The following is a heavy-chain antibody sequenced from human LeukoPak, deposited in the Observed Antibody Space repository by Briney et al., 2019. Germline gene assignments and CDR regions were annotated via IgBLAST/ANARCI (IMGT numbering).Heavy chain of an antibody. CDR1: GFTFSSYA. V-gene: IGHV3-23*01. Sequence: GGSLRLSCAASGFTFSSYAMSWVRQAPGKGLEWVSAISGSGGSTYYADSVKGRFTISRDNSKNTLYLQMNSLRAEDTVVYYCAKRHFGDYIAFDIWGQGTMVTVSS. D-gene: IGHD4-17*01. CDR2: ISGSGGST. CDR3: AKRHFGDYIAFDI. J-gene: IGHJ3*02.